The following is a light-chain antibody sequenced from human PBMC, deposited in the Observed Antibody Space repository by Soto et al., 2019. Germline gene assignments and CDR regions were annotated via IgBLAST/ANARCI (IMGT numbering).Light chain of an antibody. CDR2: DVT. V-gene: IGLV2-11*01. CDR3: CSYGDNYNLI. CDR1: SSDVVSSNY. Sequence: QSVLTQPRSLSGSLGQSVTISCIGASSDVVSSNYVSWYQQLPGEAPKLIIFDVTERPSGVPHRFSGSKSGYAASLTISGLQGEDEADYYCCSYGDNYNLIFGGGTKLTVL. J-gene: IGLJ2*01.